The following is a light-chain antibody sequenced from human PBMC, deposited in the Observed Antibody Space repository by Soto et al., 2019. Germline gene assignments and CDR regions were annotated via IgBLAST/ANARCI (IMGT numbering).Light chain of an antibody. Sequence: DIQMTQSPSTLSASVGDRVTITCRASQSISSWLAWYQQKPGKAPKLLIYKASSLESGVPSRFSGSGSGTEFTLTISILQPDDIATYYCQQYNSYPTYGRATKVEIK. J-gene: IGKJ1*01. CDR3: QQYNSYPT. CDR1: QSISSW. CDR2: KAS. V-gene: IGKV1-5*03.